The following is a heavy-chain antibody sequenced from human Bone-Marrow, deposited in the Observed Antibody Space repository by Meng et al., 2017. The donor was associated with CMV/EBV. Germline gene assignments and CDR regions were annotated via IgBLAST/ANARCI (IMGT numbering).Heavy chain of an antibody. V-gene: IGHV1-2*02. CDR3: ARAQENWKDYRNGGWFDP. Sequence: PWGGEVKKPAASVKASCKASESTLTDYNIHWVRQATGQWLEWMGWINPNTDTNYAQNFQGRVTRTRDMSINTAYMELSSLRSEDTAVYYCARAQENWKDYRNGGWFDPWGQGTLVTVSS. D-gene: IGHD1-1*01. CDR2: INPNTDT. J-gene: IGHJ5*02. CDR1: ESTLTDYN.